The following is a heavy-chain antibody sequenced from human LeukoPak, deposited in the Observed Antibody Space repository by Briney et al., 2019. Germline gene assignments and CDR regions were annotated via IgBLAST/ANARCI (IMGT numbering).Heavy chain of an antibody. CDR2: IYTSGST. CDR1: GGSISSYY. V-gene: IGHV4-4*07. J-gene: IGHJ5*02. CDR3: ARAHNTEWYNWFDP. D-gene: IGHD3-3*01. Sequence: SETLSLTCTVSGGSISSYYWSWIRQPAGKGLEWIGRIYTSGSTNYNPSLKSRVTMSVDTSKNQFSLKLSSVTAADTAVYYCARAHNTEWYNWFDPWGQGTLVTVSS.